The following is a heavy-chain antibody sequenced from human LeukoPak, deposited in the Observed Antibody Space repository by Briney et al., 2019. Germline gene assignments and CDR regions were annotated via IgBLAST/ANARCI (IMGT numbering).Heavy chain of an antibody. Sequence: GGSLRLSRVGSGFSFSAFWMAWVRQAPGKGLEWVANMKHDRSAKHYVDSVKGRFTISRDNAKNSLYLHMNSLRAEDTAVYYCERDVDGSQDYWGQGTLVTVSS. CDR1: GFSFSAFW. CDR2: MKHDRSAK. D-gene: IGHD1-26*01. J-gene: IGHJ4*02. CDR3: ERDVDGSQDY. V-gene: IGHV3-7*01.